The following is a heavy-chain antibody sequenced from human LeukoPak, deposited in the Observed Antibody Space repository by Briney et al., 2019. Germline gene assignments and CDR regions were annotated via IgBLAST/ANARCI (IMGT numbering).Heavy chain of an antibody. J-gene: IGHJ5*02. Sequence: SETLSLTRTVSGGSISSYYWSWIRQPPGKGLEWIGYIYYSGSTNYNPSLKSRVTISVDTSKNQFSLKLSPVTAADTAVYYCARVGRFLEIDPWGQGTLVTVSS. CDR3: ARVGRFLEIDP. CDR1: GGSISSYY. V-gene: IGHV4-59*01. CDR2: IYYSGST. D-gene: IGHD3-3*01.